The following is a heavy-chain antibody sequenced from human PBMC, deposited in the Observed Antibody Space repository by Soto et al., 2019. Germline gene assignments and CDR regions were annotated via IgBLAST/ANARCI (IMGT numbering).Heavy chain of an antibody. D-gene: IGHD3-22*01. V-gene: IGHV1-69*13. Sequence: SLKVSCKASGGTLSIYAISWVRRAPGQGLEWMGGIIPIFGTANYAQKFQGRVTITADESTSTAYMELSSLRSEDTAVYYCARVGTMIVVDYYYYGMDVWGQGTTVTVSS. CDR1: GGTLSIYA. CDR3: ARVGTMIVVDYYYYGMDV. J-gene: IGHJ6*02. CDR2: IIPIFGTA.